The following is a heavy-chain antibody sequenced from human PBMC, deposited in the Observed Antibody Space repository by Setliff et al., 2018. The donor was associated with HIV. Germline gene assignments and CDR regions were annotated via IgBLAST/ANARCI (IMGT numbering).Heavy chain of an antibody. V-gene: IGHV4-59*08. CDR2: VYYTGST. D-gene: IGHD2-21*02. J-gene: IGHJ1*01. CDR3: ASRGIVVVTMSMPDEFFVH. Sequence: KPSETLSLTCSISGGFISSYYWTWIRQAPGKGLEWIGHVYYTGSTNYNPSVKSRVTISVDTSKNQFSLTLNSVTAADTATYYCASRGIVVVTMSMPDEFFVHWGHGTLVTVSS. CDR1: GGFISSYY.